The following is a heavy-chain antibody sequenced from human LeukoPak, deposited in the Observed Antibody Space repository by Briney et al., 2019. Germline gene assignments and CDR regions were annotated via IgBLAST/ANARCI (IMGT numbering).Heavy chain of an antibody. V-gene: IGHV4-4*09. CDR1: GGSISSYY. CDR2: IFTSGSA. Sequence: SETLSLTCNVSGGSISSYYWSWIRQPPGKGLEWIGYIFTSGSAYYNPSLNSRATISVVTSKNQFSLKLSPVTAADTAMYYCARRDFYYYYMDVWGKGTTVTVSS. CDR3: ARRDFYYYYMDV. J-gene: IGHJ6*03.